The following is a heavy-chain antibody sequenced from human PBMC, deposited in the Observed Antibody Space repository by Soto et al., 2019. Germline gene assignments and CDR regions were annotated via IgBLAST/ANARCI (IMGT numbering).Heavy chain of an antibody. Sequence: GXSLILSCAASGLTFSSFSSSSMSWVRQGPGKGLECVSVSTDGGSTFYADSVKGRFTISRDNSKNTLYLQMNSLRAEDAAVYFCAKLVRYWGQGTLVTVSS. D-gene: IGHD6-6*01. CDR1: GLTFSSFSSSS. J-gene: IGHJ4*02. CDR2: STDGGST. CDR3: AKLVRY. V-gene: IGHV3-23*01.